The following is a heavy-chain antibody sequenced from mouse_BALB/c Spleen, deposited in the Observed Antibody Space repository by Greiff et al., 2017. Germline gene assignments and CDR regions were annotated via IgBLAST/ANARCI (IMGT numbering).Heavy chain of an antibody. CDR2: IYPGSGST. CDR1: GYTFTDYV. V-gene: IGHV1-77*01. CDR3: ARGVYYYAMDY. J-gene: IGHJ4*01. D-gene: IGHD2-10*02. Sequence: QVQLKQSGPELVKPGASVKMSCKASGYTFTDYVISWVKQRTGQGLEWIGEIYPGSGSTYYNEKFKGKATLTADKSSNTAYMQLSSLTSEDSAVYFCARGVYYYAMDYWGQGTSVTVSS.